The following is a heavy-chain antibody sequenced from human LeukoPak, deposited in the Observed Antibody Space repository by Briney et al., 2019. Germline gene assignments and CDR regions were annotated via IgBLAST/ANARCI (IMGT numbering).Heavy chain of an antibody. CDR1: GGSISSYY. CDR3: ARVYYSGYDKGTWFDP. Sequence: SETLSLTCTVSGGSISSYYWSWIRQPPGKGLGWIGYIYYSGSTNYNPSLKSRVTISVDTSKNQFSLKLSSVTAADTAVYYCARVYYSGYDKGTWFDPWGQGTLVTVSS. CDR2: IYYSGST. D-gene: IGHD5-12*01. V-gene: IGHV4-59*01. J-gene: IGHJ5*02.